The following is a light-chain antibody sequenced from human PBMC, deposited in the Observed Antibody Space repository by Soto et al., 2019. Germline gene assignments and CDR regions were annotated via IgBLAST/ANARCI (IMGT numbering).Light chain of an antibody. CDR2: FSS. CDR3: QQSHRTPRT. J-gene: IGKJ1*01. Sequence: DIQMTQSPSSLSASVGDTVTITCRASQSIDHYLNWYQQKPGKAPKLLVYFSSTLQSGVPSRFSGSESGTDFTLTIGGLQPEDFATYYCQQSHRTPRTFGQGTKVEIQ. V-gene: IGKV1-39*01. CDR1: QSIDHY.